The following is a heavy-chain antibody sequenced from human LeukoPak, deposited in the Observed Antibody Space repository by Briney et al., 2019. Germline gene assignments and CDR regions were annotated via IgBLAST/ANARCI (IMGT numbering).Heavy chain of an antibody. V-gene: IGHV4-59*01. J-gene: IGHJ4*02. CDR2: IYYTGST. Sequence: PSETLSLTCTGSGGSISSYYWSWIRQPPGKGLEWIGYIYYTGSTNYNPSLTSRVNISVDTAKNQFSLTLTSATAADTAVYYCARWGSIAVARFDYWGQGTLVTVSS. D-gene: IGHD6-13*01. CDR3: ARWGSIAVARFDY. CDR1: GGSISSYY.